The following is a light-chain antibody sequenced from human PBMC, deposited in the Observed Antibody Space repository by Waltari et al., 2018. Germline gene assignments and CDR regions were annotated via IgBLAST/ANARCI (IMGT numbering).Light chain of an antibody. CDR3: CSYAGSSPHVI. V-gene: IGLV2-23*01. Sequence: QSALTQPASVSGSPGQSITISCTGSSSDVGRYKFVSWYQQHPGKAPQLMIYGGSQRPSGVSNRPSGSKSGNTASLTISGLRAEDEADYYCCSYAGSSPHVIFGGGTKLTVL. CDR2: GGS. J-gene: IGLJ2*01. CDR1: SSDVGRYKF.